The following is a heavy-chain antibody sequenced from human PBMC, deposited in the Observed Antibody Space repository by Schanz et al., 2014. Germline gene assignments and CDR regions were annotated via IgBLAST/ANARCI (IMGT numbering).Heavy chain of an antibody. V-gene: IGHV3-33*06. CDR2: ISYDGSSK. CDR1: GFTFSSYG. Sequence: QVQLVESGGGVVQPGRSLRLSCAASGFTFSSYGMHWVRQAPGKGLEWVAIISYDGSSKNHADSVQGRFTISRDNSKNALYLQMDSLRVEDTAVYYCVKDPDKYNWNDVEGMDVWGPGTTVTVSS. D-gene: IGHD1-1*01. J-gene: IGHJ6*01. CDR3: VKDPDKYNWNDVEGMDV.